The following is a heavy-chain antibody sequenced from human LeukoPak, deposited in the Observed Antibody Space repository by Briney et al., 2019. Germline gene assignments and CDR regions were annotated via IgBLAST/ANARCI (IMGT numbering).Heavy chain of an antibody. CDR3: AKDWIGYCSGGSCYDLVY. V-gene: IGHV3-30*18. J-gene: IGHJ4*02. CDR2: ISYDGSNK. D-gene: IGHD2-15*01. CDR1: GFTFSSYG. Sequence: GRSLRLSCAASGFTFSSYGMHWVRQAPGKGLEWVAVISYDGSNKYYADSVKGRFTISRDNSKNTLYLQMNSLRAEDTAVYYCAKDWIGYCSGGSCYDLVYWGQGTLVTVSS.